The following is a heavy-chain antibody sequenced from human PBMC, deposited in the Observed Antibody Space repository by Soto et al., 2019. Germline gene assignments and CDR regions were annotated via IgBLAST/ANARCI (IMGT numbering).Heavy chain of an antibody. CDR2: INAGNGNT. V-gene: IGHV1-3*01. CDR1: GYTFTSYA. Sequence: QVQLVQSGAEVKKPGASVKVSCKASGYTFTSYAMHWVRQAPGQRLEWMGWINAGNGNTKYSQKFQGRVTITRETXXXXXXXXXXXXXXXXXXXXXXXXXXXXXXXYWGQGTLVTVSS. J-gene: IGHJ4*02. CDR3: XXXXXXXXXY.